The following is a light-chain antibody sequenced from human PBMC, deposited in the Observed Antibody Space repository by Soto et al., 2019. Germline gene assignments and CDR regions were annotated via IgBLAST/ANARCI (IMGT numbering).Light chain of an antibody. V-gene: IGKV1-5*03. CDR3: QQYNSYPLT. CDR1: QSISSW. J-gene: IGKJ4*01. Sequence: DIQMTQSPSTLSASVGDRVTITCRASQSISSWLAWYQQKPGKAPKLLIYKASSLESGVPSRFSGSGSGTEFTLTIISLKPDDFATYYCQQYNSYPLTFGGGTKVEIK. CDR2: KAS.